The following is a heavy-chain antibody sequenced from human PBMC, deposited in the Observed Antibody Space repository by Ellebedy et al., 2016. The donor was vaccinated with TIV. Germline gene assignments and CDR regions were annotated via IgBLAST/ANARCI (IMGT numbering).Heavy chain of an antibody. V-gene: IGHV3-23*01. D-gene: IGHD3-9*01. Sequence: GESLKISCAASGFTFGNHAMTWVRQAPGKGLEYVSAIRGSGDRTFYADSVKGRFTISRDNSKNTLFLQMTGLRADDTAVYYCAKDLTGQGYYMDVWGKGTTVTVSS. CDR3: AKDLTGQGYYMDV. CDR1: GFTFGNHA. J-gene: IGHJ6*03. CDR2: IRGSGDRT.